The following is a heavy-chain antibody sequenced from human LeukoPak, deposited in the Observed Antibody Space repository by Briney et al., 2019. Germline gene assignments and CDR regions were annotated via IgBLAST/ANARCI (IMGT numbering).Heavy chain of an antibody. J-gene: IGHJ4*02. CDR3: AREDRYYDSSGYYPLFDY. Sequence: SETLSLTCTVSGGSISSSSYSWGWIRQPPGKGLEWIGSIYYSGSTYYNPSLKSRVTISVDTSKNQFSLKLSSVTAADTAVYYCAREDRYYDSSGYYPLFDYWGQGTLVTVSS. V-gene: IGHV4-39*02. CDR2: IYYSGST. D-gene: IGHD3-22*01. CDR1: GGSISSSSYS.